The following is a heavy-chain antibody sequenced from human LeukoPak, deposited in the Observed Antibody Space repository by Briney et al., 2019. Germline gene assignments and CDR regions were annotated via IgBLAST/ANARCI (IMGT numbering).Heavy chain of an antibody. Sequence: PGESLRLSCAASGFTFTRYWMAWVRQAPGKGLEWVANIKQDGSEQYHVDSVRGRFTMSRDNARNSLYLQMDSLRAEDTAVYYCARVSRSGYYGEYWGQGTPVTVSS. D-gene: IGHD3-3*01. CDR1: GFTFTRYW. CDR3: ARVSRSGYYGEY. J-gene: IGHJ4*02. V-gene: IGHV3-7*01. CDR2: IKQDGSEQ.